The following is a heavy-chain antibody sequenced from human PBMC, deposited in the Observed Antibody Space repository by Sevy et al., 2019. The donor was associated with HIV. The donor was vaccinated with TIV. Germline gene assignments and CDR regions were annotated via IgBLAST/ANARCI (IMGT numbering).Heavy chain of an antibody. CDR1: GYTFTSYG. J-gene: IGHJ4*02. D-gene: IGHD6-13*01. CDR3: ARYIAAAGLSYFDY. V-gene: IGHV1-18*01. CDR2: ISAYNGNT. Sequence: ASVKVSCKASGYTFTSYGISWVRQAPGQGLEWMGWISAYNGNTNYAQTLQGRVTMTTDTSTSTAYMELRSLRSDDTAVYYCARYIAAAGLSYFDYWGQGTLVTVSS.